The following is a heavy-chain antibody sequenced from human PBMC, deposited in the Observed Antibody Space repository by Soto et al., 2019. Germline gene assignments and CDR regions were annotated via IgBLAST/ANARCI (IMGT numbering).Heavy chain of an antibody. CDR3: AKARQAQTHYYYGMDV. CDR2: ISGTGYGT. V-gene: IGHV3-23*01. Sequence: TGGSLRLSCAASGLPLSNNAMNRVRQAPGKGLEWVSGISGTGYGTYYADAVKGRFTISRDSSNNTLYLQMNSLRGEDTAIYYCAKARQAQTHYYYGMDVWGQGTPVTVSS. CDR1: GLPLSNNA. J-gene: IGHJ6*02.